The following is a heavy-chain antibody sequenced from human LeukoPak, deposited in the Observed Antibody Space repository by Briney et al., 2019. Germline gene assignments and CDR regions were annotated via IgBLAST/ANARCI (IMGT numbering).Heavy chain of an antibody. CDR1: GGSFSGYY. CDR2: INHSGST. D-gene: IGHD5-12*01. V-gene: IGHV4-34*01. CDR3: ARVATISNFDY. Sequence: SETLSLTCAVYGGSFSGYYWSWIRQPPGKGLEWIGEINHSGSTNYNPSLNSRVTISVDTSKNQFSLKLSSVTAADTAVYYCARVATISNFDYWGQGTLVSVSS. J-gene: IGHJ4*02.